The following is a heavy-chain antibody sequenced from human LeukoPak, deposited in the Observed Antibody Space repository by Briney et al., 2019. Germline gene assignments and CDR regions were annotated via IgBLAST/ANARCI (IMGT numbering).Heavy chain of an antibody. CDR1: GFTFDDYG. D-gene: IGHD3-22*01. CDR2: IYSGGST. J-gene: IGHJ4*02. V-gene: IGHV3-66*01. Sequence: GGSLRLSCAASGFTFDDYGMSWVRQAPGKGLEWVSIIYSGGSTYYADSVKGRFTISRDSSKNTLYLQMNSLGAEDTAVYYCASKDPYDSRGYLLDYWGQGTLVTVSS. CDR3: ASKDPYDSRGYLLDY.